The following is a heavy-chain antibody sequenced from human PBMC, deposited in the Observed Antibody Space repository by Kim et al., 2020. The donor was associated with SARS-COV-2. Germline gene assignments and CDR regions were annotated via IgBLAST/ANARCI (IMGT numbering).Heavy chain of an antibody. V-gene: IGHV1-24*01. CDR1: GYTLTELS. CDR2: FDPEDGET. Sequence: ASVKVSCKVSGYTLTELSMHWVRQAPGKGLEWMGGFDPEDGETIYAQKFQGRVTMTEDTSTDTAYMELSSLRSEDTAVYYCATGILLLWFGEYDYWGQGTLVTVSS. J-gene: IGHJ4*02. D-gene: IGHD3-10*01. CDR3: ATGILLLWFGEYDY.